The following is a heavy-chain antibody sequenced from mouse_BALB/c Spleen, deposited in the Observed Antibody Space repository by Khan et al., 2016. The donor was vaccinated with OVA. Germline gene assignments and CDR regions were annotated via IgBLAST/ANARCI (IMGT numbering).Heavy chain of an antibody. CDR2: ISGDSSTI. J-gene: IGHJ2*01. CDR3: ATSYYYGYYFDY. D-gene: IGHD1-1*01. V-gene: IGHV5-17*02. CDR1: GFTFSSYG. Sequence: EVELVESGGGLVQPGGSRKLSCAASGFTFSSYGMHWVRQAPEKGLEWVAYISGDSSTIYYADTVMGRFTISRDNPKNTLFLQMTSLMSEDTAMYYCATSYYYGYYFDYWGPGTTLTVSS.